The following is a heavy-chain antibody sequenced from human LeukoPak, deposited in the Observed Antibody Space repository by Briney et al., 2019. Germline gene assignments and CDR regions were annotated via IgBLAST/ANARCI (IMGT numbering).Heavy chain of an antibody. V-gene: IGHV3-23*01. CDR3: AKTGRDYGDFFYFDY. CDR2: LNHDGGST. CDR1: GFTFSSSA. J-gene: IGHJ4*02. D-gene: IGHD4-17*01. Sequence: GGSLRLSCAASGFTFSSSAMSWVRQAPGKGLEWVSALNHDGGSTYYADSVKGRFTIFRDNSKNTLYLQMSSLRVEDTAVYYCAKTGRDYGDFFYFDYWGQGTLVTVSS.